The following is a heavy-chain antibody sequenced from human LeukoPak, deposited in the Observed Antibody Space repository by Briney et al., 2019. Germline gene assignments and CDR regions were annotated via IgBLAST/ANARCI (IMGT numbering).Heavy chain of an antibody. V-gene: IGHV1-2*02. CDR1: GYTFTGYY. CDR3: ARVDIAARVPDY. J-gene: IGHJ4*02. CDR2: INPNSGGT. D-gene: IGHD6-6*01. Sequence: GASVKVSCKASGYTFTGYYMHWVRQAPGQGLEWMEWINPNSGGTNYAQKFQGRVTMTRDTSISTAYMELSRLRSDDTAVYYCARVDIAARVPDYWGQGTLVTVSS.